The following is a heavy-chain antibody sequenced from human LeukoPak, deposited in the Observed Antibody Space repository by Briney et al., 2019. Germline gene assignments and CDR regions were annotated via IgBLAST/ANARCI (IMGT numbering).Heavy chain of an antibody. Sequence: AGGSLRLSCAASGFTFSSYGMHWVRQAPGKGLEWVAFIRYDGSNKYYADSVKGRFTISRDNSKNTLYLQMNSLRSEDTAVYYCARRGPMRDAFDIWGQGTMVTVSS. CDR1: GFTFSSYG. V-gene: IGHV3-30*02. J-gene: IGHJ3*02. CDR2: IRYDGSNK. D-gene: IGHD3-16*01. CDR3: ARRGPMRDAFDI.